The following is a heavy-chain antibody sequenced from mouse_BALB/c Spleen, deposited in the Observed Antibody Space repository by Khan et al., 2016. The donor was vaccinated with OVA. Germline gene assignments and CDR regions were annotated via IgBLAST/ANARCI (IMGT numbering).Heavy chain of an antibody. CDR1: GYTFTSYY. D-gene: IGHD2-1*01. V-gene: IGHV1S56*01. J-gene: IGHJ3*01. CDR3: AREGYYGNYRAWFAY. CDR2: IYPGNVNT. Sequence: QVQLQQSGPELVKPGASVRISCKASGYTFTSYYIHWVKQRPGQGLEWIGWIYPGNVNTKYNEKFKGKATLTADKSSSTAYMQLSSLTSKDSAFYFCAREGYYGNYRAWFAYWGQGTLVTVSA.